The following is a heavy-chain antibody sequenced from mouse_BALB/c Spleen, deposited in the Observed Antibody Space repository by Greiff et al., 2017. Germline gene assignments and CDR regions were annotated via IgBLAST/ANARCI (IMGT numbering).Heavy chain of an antibody. D-gene: IGHD2-1*01. CDR1: GFTFSSYG. CDR3: ARRGGNYVGFAY. CDR2: ISSGGSYT. V-gene: IGHV5-6*03. J-gene: IGHJ3*01. Sequence: EVKVVESGGGLVQPGGSLKLSCAASGFTFSSYGMSWVRQTPDKRLELVATISSGGSYTYYPDSVKGRFTISRDNAKNTLYLQMSSLRSEDTAMYYCARRGGNYVGFAYWGQGTLVTVSA.